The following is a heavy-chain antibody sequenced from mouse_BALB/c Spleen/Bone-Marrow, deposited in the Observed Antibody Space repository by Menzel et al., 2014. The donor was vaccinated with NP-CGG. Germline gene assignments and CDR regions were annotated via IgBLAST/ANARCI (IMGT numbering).Heavy chain of an antibody. CDR1: GFTFNSNT. J-gene: IGHJ4*01. CDR2: ITNGGGAA. Sequence: EVNVVESGGGLVQPGGSLKLSCAASGFTFNSNTMFWVRQTPEKRLEWVAYITNGGGAAYYLDTVKGRFTISRDSAKNTLYLQMSSLKSEDTAMYYCARPRYPFYAMDSWGQGTSVTVSS. V-gene: IGHV5-12-2*01. CDR3: ARPRYPFYAMDS. D-gene: IGHD2-14*01.